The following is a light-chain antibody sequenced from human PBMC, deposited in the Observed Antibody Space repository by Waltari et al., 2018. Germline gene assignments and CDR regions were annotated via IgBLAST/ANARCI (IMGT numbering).Light chain of an antibody. V-gene: IGLV2-14*01. J-gene: IGLJ1*01. CDR1: SSDVGAYNY. CDR3: SSYTSISTYV. CDR2: DVS. Sequence: QSALTQPASVSGSPGQSITISCTGTSSDVGAYNYVSWYQQHPGKVPKLMIYDVSERPSGVSNRFSGSKSGNTASLTISGLQAEDEADYYCSSYTSISTYVFGTGTKVTVL.